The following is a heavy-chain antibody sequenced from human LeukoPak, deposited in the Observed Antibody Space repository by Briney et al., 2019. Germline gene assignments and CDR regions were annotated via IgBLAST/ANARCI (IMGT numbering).Heavy chain of an antibody. CDR2: IKQDGSEK. CDR3: ARTGYGYNYFGY. J-gene: IGHJ4*02. V-gene: IGHV3-7*01. Sequence: GGSLRLSCAASGFTISSYWMTWVRQAPGKGLEWVANIKQDGSEKYYVNSVKGRFTISRDNAKNSLYLQMNSLRAEDTAVYYCARTGYGYNYFGYWGQGTLVTVSS. D-gene: IGHD3-16*01. CDR1: GFTISSYW.